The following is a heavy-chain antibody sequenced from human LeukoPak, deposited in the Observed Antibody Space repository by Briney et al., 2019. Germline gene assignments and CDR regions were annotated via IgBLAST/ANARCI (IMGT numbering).Heavy chain of an antibody. Sequence: PGGSLRLSCAASGFTFSSYAMSWVRQAPGKGLEWVSAISGSGGSTYYADSVKGRFTISRDNSKNTLYLQMNSLRAEDTAVYYCARGRGGYGDFDYWGQGTLVTVSS. D-gene: IGHD3-16*01. J-gene: IGHJ4*02. V-gene: IGHV3-23*01. CDR2: ISGSGGST. CDR3: ARGRGGYGDFDY. CDR1: GFTFSSYA.